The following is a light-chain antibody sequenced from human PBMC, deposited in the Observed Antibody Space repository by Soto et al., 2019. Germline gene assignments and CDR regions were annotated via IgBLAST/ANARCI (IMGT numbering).Light chain of an antibody. CDR2: EVT. V-gene: IGLV2-8*01. J-gene: IGLJ2*01. Sequence: QSVLTQPPSASGSPGHSVTISCTGTSSDVGGYNSVSWYQQYPGKAPKLMIYEVTKRPSGVPDRFSGSRSGNTASLTVSGLQAEDEADYYCSSYAGSNNHVVFGGGTQLTVL. CDR3: SSYAGSNNHVV. CDR1: SSDVGGYNS.